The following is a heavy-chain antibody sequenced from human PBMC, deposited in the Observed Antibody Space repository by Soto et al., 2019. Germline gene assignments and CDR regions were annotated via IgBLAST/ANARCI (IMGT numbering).Heavy chain of an antibody. CDR1: GGSISSSSYY. D-gene: IGHD3-3*01. CDR3: ASQYYDFWSGRWFDP. V-gene: IGHV4-39*01. J-gene: IGHJ5*02. CDR2: IYYSGST. Sequence: SETLSLTCTVSGGSISSSSYYWGWIRQPPGKGLEWIGSIYYSGSTYYNPSLKSRVTISVDTSKNQFSLKLSSVTAADTAVYYCASQYYDFWSGRWFDPWGQGTLVTVSS.